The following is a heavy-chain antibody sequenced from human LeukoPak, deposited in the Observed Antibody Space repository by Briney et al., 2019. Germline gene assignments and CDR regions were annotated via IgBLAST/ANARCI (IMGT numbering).Heavy chain of an antibody. J-gene: IGHJ5*02. CDR2: IFYSGGT. D-gene: IGHD6-13*01. CDR1: GGSINTPNYY. V-gene: IGHV4-39*07. CDR3: AREAAASGLDNWFDP. Sequence: SETLSLTCTVSGGSINTPNYYWGWIRQTPGKGLEWIGNIFYSGGTYYSPSLTSRVTISLDTSRNQFSLKLNSVTAADTAVYYCAREAAASGLDNWFDPWGQGTLVTVSS.